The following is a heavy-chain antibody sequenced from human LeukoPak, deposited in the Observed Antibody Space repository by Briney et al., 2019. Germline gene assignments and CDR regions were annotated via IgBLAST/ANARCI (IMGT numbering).Heavy chain of an antibody. CDR1: VYTFTGYY. Sequence: AAVKVSFMASVYTFTGYYIHWVRQAPGQGLAWMGWFNPNCGGSNYAQKFQGRVTMTNDPSISTAYMELSRLRSDDTAWYYCARDWCSSTSCYLANWVVPWGQGTMVTVSP. CDR2: FNPNCGGS. V-gene: IGHV1-2*02. CDR3: ARDWCSSTSCYLANWVVP. J-gene: IGHJ5*02. D-gene: IGHD2-2*01.